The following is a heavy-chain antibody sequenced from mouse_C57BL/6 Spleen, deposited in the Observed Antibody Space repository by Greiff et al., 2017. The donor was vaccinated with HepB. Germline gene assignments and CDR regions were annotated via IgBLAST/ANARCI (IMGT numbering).Heavy chain of an antibody. CDR2: INPSHGGT. CDR3: ARGDTTVPDATDY. D-gene: IGHD1-1*01. J-gene: IGHJ4*01. CDR1: GYTFTSYW. Sequence: VQLQQSGNELVKPGASVKLSCKASGYTFTSYWMHWVKQRPGQGLEWIGNINPSHGGTNYNEKFKSKATLTVDKSYSTAYMQLSSLTSEDSAVYYCARGDTTVPDATDYLGQVTSVTVSS. V-gene: IGHV1-53*01.